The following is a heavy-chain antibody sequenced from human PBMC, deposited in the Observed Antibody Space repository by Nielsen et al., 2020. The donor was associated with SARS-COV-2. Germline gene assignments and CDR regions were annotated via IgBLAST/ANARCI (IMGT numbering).Heavy chain of an antibody. CDR1: GYTFTYYA. D-gene: IGHD2-2*01. CDR3: ARDRSITSRHYSYFYFMDV. CDR2: INPDNGDT. Sequence: ASVKVSCKASGYTFTYYAIHWVRRAPGRGLAWMGWINPDNGDTKYSQNFQGRVTVTRDTSASTAYMELSSLRSEDTAVYYCARDRSITSRHYSYFYFMDVWGQGTTVTVSS. J-gene: IGHJ6*02. V-gene: IGHV1-3*01.